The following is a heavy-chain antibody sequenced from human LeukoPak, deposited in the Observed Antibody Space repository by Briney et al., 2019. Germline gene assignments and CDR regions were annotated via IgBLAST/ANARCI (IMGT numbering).Heavy chain of an antibody. D-gene: IGHD1-26*01. CDR2: INPNSGDT. V-gene: IGHV1-2*02. Sequence: ASVKVSCKASGYTFTGYYMHWVRQAPGQGPEWMGWINPNSGDTNYAQKFQGRVTMTRDTSISTAYMELSRLRSDDTAVYYCARGRGSYCFDYWGEGTLVTVSS. J-gene: IGHJ4*02. CDR3: ARGRGSYCFDY. CDR1: GYTFTGYY.